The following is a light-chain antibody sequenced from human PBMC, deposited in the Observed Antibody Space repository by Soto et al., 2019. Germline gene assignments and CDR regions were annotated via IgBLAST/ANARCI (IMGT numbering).Light chain of an antibody. J-gene: IGKJ4*01. CDR3: QQNVRPPQVT. CDR2: GAY. CDR1: QSISDY. Sequence: DIQVTQSPASLSASVGDRITITCRTNQSISDYLNWYQVQPGKAPKLLIYGAYTLQTGVPSRFSGSGSGTDFTLTISTLQPEDFATYYCQQNVRPPQVTFGGGTRVDIK. V-gene: IGKV1-39*01.